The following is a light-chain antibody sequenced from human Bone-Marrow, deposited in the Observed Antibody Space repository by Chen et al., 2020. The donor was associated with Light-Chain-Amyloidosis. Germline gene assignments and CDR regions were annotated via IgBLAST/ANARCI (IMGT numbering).Light chain of an antibody. CDR2: EVT. V-gene: IGLV2-14*01. CDR3: SSYTITNTLV. CDR1: SSDVGGDNH. Sequence: QSALTQPASVSGSPDQSITIPSTGTSSDVGGDNHVSWYQQHPDKAPKLMIYEVTNRPSWVPDRFSGSKSDNTASLTISGLQTEDEADYFCSSYTITNTLVFGSGTRVTVL. J-gene: IGLJ1*01.